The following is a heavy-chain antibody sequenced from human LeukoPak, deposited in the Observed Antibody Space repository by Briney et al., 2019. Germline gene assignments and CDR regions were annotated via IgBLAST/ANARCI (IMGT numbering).Heavy chain of an antibody. CDR3: ARGGYSGSFDY. CDR2: ISYDGSNK. Sequence: GGSLRLSCAASGFTFSSYAMHWVRRAPGKGLEWVAVISYDGSNKYYADSVKGRFTISRDNSKNTLYLQMNSLRAEGTAVYYCARGGYSGSFDYWGQGTLVTVSS. CDR1: GFTFSSYA. J-gene: IGHJ4*02. V-gene: IGHV3-30-3*01. D-gene: IGHD5-12*01.